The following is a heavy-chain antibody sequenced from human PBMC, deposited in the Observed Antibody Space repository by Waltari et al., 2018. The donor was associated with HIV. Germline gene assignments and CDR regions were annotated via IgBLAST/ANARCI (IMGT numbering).Heavy chain of an antibody. CDR1: GYTLTDYY. D-gene: IGHD6-13*01. J-gene: IGHJ6*02. CDR2: MSPSDKNT. Sequence: QVQLVQSGAEVRKPGASVKVSCKASGYTLTDYYLHWARQAPGQGIEWMGIMSPSDKNTNYVQKFQGRVTMTGDTSTSTVYMELSSLRSEDTAVYYCARDLGSSWTRYYYGMDVWGQGTTVTVFS. CDR3: ARDLGSSWTRYYYGMDV. V-gene: IGHV1-46*01.